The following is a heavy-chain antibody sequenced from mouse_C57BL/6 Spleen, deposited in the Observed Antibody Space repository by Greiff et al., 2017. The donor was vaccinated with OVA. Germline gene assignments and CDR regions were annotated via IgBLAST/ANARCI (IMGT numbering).Heavy chain of an antibody. D-gene: IGHD1-1*01. CDR3: ARDRDYYGSSPYFDY. CDR2: ISDGGSYT. J-gene: IGHJ2*01. Sequence: EVKVVESGGGLVKPGGSLKLSCAASGFTFSSYAMSWVRQTPEKRLEWVATISDGGSYTYYPDNVKGRFTISRDNAKNNLYLQMSHLKSEDTAMYYCARDRDYYGSSPYFDYWGQGTTLTVSS. V-gene: IGHV5-4*01. CDR1: GFTFSSYA.